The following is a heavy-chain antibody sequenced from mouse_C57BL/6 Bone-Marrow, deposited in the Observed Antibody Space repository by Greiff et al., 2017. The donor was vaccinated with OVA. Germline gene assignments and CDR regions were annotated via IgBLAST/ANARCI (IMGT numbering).Heavy chain of an antibody. CDR2: LSDGGSYT. D-gene: IGHD2-4*01. Sequence: DVQLVESGGGLVKPGGSLKLSCAASGFTFSSYAMSWVRQTPEKRLEWVATLSDGGSYTYYPDNVKGRFTISRDNATNNLYLQMSHLKSEDTAMYYCAIYYDYDGWYFDVWGTGTTVTVSS. J-gene: IGHJ1*03. CDR3: AIYYDYDGWYFDV. V-gene: IGHV5-4*01. CDR1: GFTFSSYA.